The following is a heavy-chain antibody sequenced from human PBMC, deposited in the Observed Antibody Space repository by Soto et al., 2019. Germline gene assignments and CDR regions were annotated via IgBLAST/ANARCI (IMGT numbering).Heavy chain of an antibody. J-gene: IGHJ4*02. D-gene: IGHD3-22*01. CDR3: ARYYYDSSADPLLLFDY. V-gene: IGHV1-46*01. CDR2: INPSGGST. Sequence: ASVKVSCKASGYTFTSYYMHWVRQAPGQGLEWMGIINPSGGSTSYAQKFQGRVTMTRDTSTSTVYMELSSLRSEDTAVYYCARYYYDSSADPLLLFDYWGQGTLVTVSS. CDR1: GYTFTSYY.